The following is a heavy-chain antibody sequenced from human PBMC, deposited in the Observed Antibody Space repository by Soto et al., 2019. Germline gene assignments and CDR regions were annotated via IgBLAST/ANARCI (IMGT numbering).Heavy chain of an antibody. CDR1: GGSMSSGDYY. J-gene: IGHJ4*02. CDR2: IYSGGST. D-gene: IGHD1-7*01. V-gene: IGHV4-30-4*01. CDR3: ASGGPRNYPPPYFDY. Sequence: QVQLQESGPGLVKPSQTLSLTCTVSGGSMSSGDYYWNWIRQPPGKGLEWIGNIYSGGSTSYNPSLKSRLAISIDTSKNQFYLKMTSVTAADTAVYYCASGGPRNYPPPYFDYWGQGTLVTVSS.